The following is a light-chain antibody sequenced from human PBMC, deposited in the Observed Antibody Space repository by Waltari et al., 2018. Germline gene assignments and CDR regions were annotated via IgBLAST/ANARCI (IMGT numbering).Light chain of an antibody. Sequence: IQMTQSPSSLSASIGDRVTITCRARQSVSNFLNWYQQKPGGAPHLLISSASILQYGVPSRFSGSGSGTEFTLTVSSLHPEDVATYFCQQTFMYPSFGGGTRIEI. V-gene: IGKV1-39*01. CDR3: QQTFMYPS. CDR1: QSVSNF. J-gene: IGKJ4*01. CDR2: SAS.